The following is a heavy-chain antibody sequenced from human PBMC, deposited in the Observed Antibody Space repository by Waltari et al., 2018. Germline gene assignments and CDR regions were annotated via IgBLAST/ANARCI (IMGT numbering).Heavy chain of an antibody. J-gene: IGHJ5*01. CDR1: EFTLSNYV. D-gene: IGHD3-10*01. CDR2: MSGNGGGT. V-gene: IGHV3-23*01. Sequence: EVQMLESGGGLVQHGGSLRLSCAASEFTLSNYVMSWVRQAPGKGLGWLLTMSGNGGGTYIGDSGNGRFTISRDNSKNTRDLQMNSLRAEETAIYYCAKRGVFGSGNSFKNNWFDSWGQGTLVTVSS. CDR3: AKRGVFGSGNSFKNNWFDS.